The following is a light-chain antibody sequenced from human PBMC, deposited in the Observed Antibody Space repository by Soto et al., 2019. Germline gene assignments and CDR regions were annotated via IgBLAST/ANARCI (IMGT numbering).Light chain of an antibody. CDR1: GIDDYDYNF. J-gene: IGLJ2*01. V-gene: IGLV2-8*01. CDR2: EVN. Sequence: QSALTQPPSASGSAGHSVTIPCTGTGIDDYDYNFVSWYQHHPGKVPKLIIFEVNKRPSGVPERFSGSKSGTTASLTVSGLQADDEAYYYCSTFAVSPVIFGGGTKLTVL. CDR3: STFAVSPVI.